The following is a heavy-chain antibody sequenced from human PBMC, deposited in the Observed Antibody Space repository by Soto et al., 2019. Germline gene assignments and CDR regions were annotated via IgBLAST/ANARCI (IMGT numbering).Heavy chain of an antibody. V-gene: IGHV3-30-3*01. D-gene: IGHD2-15*01. CDR1: GFTFSSYA. Sequence: QVQLVESGGGVVQPGRSLRLSCAASGFTFSSYAMHWVRQAPGKGLEWVALISYDGSNKYYADSVKGRFSITRDNSKNTLYLQMNSLRADDTAVYYCARAFGYCSGGNCPAETQPWGQGTLLTVSS. J-gene: IGHJ5*02. CDR3: ARAFGYCSGGNCPAETQP. CDR2: ISYDGSNK.